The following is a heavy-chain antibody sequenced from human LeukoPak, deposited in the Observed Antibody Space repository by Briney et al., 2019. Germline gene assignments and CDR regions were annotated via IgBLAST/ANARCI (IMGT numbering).Heavy chain of an antibody. CDR3: TRRGSGYDHWHFDY. V-gene: IGHV5-51*01. CDR1: GYSFSIYW. Sequence: GDSLKISCKGLGYSFSIYWIAWVRQMPGKGLEWMGIIYGGDSDDRYSPSFQGQVTISADKSMNTAYLQWSSLKASDTAMYYCTRRGSGYDHWHFDYWGQGTLVTVSS. CDR2: IYGGDSDD. J-gene: IGHJ4*02. D-gene: IGHD5-12*01.